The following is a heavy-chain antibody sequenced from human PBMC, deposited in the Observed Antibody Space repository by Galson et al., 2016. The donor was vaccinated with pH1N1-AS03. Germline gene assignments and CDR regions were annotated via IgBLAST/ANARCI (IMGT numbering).Heavy chain of an antibody. CDR2: ISWNSGST. V-gene: IGHV3-9*01. J-gene: IGHJ4*02. CDR1: GFIFDDYA. D-gene: IGHD6-6*01. CDR3: VNEGGYRSSSVFEY. Sequence: SLRLSCAASGFIFDDYAMHWVRQAPGKGLEWVSGISWNSGSTGYADSVKGRFTISRDDAKNSLYLQMNSLRVEDTAWYYCVNEGGYRSSSVFEYWGQGTLVTVSS.